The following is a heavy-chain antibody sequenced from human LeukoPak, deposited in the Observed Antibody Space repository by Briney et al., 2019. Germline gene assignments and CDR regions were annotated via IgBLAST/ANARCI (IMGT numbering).Heavy chain of an antibody. J-gene: IGHJ6*02. V-gene: IGHV3-30*04. D-gene: IGHD1-1*01. CDR2: ISYEGSYK. Sequence: PGRSLRLSCAASGFSFGSYAMHWVRQAPGKGLEWVALISYEGSYKNYTDSVKGRFIISRDNSKNTLYLQMNSLRSEDTAVYYCARAGYNWNDGDYYYGMDVWGQGTTVTVSS. CDR3: ARAGYNWNDGDYYYGMDV. CDR1: GFSFGSYA.